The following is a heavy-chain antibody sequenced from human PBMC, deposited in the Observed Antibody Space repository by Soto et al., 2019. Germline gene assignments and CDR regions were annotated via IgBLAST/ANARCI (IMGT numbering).Heavy chain of an antibody. D-gene: IGHD6-13*01. Sequence: SETMPLTCTVSGGSIRSLGCRWIRKHPGKGLEWIGYIYYSGSTYYNPSLKSRVTMSVDTSKNQFSLKLSSVTAADTAVYYCARGQAAAGTLLVYWGQGTLVTVSS. V-gene: IGHV4-31*03. CDR1: GGSIRSLG. CDR3: ARGQAAAGTLLVY. J-gene: IGHJ4*02. CDR2: IYYSGST.